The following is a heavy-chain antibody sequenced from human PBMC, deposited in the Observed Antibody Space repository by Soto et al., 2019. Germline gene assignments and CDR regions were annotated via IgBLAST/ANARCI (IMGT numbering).Heavy chain of an antibody. CDR2: INPNSGGT. V-gene: IGHV1-2*02. D-gene: IGHD3-10*01. CDR1: GYTFTGYY. CDR3: AKERADFGSGSDTYYFDY. J-gene: IGHJ4*02. Sequence: ASVKVSCKASGYTFTGYYMHWVRQAPGQGLEWMGWINPNSGGTNYAQKFQGRVTMTRDTSISTAYMELSRLRSDDTAVYYCAKERADFGSGSDTYYFDYWGQGTLVTVSS.